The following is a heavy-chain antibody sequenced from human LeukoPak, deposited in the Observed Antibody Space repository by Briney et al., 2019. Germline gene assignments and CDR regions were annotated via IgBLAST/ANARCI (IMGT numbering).Heavy chain of an antibody. J-gene: IGHJ4*02. CDR3: ARTSRHSGYDWYY. CDR2: IYYSGST. Sequence: SETLSLTCTVSGGSISSSSYYWGWIRQPPGKGLEWIGSIYYSGSTYYNPSLKSRVTISVDTSKNQFSLKLSSVTAADTAVYYCARTSRHSGYDWYYWGQGTLVTVSS. CDR1: GGSISSSSYY. D-gene: IGHD5-12*01. V-gene: IGHV4-39*01.